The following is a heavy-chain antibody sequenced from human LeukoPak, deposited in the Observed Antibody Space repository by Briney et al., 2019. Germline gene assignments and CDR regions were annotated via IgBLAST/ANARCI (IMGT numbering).Heavy chain of an antibody. V-gene: IGHV3-23*01. CDR3: AKDDVPSNWGALGLYDY. D-gene: IGHD7-27*01. CDR2: ISGTGGTT. J-gene: IGHJ4*02. CDR1: GFTFSSYA. Sequence: GGSLRLSCAASGFTFSSYAMNWVRQAPGKGLEWVSSISGTGGTTYYADSVKGRFTISRDNSKNTLYLQMNSLRAEDTAVYYCAKDDVPSNWGALGLYDYWGQGTLVTVSS.